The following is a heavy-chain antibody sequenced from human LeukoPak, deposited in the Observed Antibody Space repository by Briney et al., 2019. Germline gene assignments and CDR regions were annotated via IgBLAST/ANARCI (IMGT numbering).Heavy chain of an antibody. CDR2: INAGNGNT. D-gene: IGHD6-13*01. CDR1: GYTFTNYG. J-gene: IGHJ6*02. V-gene: IGHV1-3*01. CDR3: AREAGSSSWSYYYYYYGMDV. Sequence: GASVKVSCKASGYTFTNYGITWVRQAPGQRLEWMGWINAGNGNTKYSQKFQGRVTITRDTSASTAYMELSSLRSEDTAVYYCAREAGSSSWSYYYYYYGMDVWGQGTTVTVSS.